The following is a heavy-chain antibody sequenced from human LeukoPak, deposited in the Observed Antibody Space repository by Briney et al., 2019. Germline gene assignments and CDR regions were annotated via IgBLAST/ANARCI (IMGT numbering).Heavy chain of an antibody. D-gene: IGHD3-10*01. CDR1: GGSISSSTYY. J-gene: IGHJ5*02. CDR3: ARGRWFGELWLSGNWFDP. Sequence: SETLSLTCTVSGGSISSSTYYWSWIRQSPGKGLEWIGEINHNGSTNYVPSLKGRLTISQDTSKNQFSLRLTSLTAADTAVYYCARGRWFGELWLSGNWFDPWGQGTLATVSS. V-gene: IGHV4-39*07. CDR2: INHNGST.